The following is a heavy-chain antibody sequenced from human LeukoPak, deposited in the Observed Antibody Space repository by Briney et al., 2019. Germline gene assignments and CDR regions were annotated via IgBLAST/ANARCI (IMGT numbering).Heavy chain of an antibody. CDR2: IYYSGSI. CDR3: SRQSRDGDYIAKLFDY. D-gene: IGHD4-17*01. CDR1: GGSLSNYY. J-gene: IGHJ4*02. V-gene: IGHV4-59*08. Sequence: SETLSLTCTVSGGSLSNYYWSWIRQPPGKGLEWIGYIYYSGSINYNPSLKSRVTISVDMSKNQFSLQLSSVTAADTAVYYCSRQSRDGDYIAKLFDYWCQGTLVTVSS.